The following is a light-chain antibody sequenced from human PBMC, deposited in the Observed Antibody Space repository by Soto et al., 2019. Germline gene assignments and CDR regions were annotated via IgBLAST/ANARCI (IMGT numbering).Light chain of an antibody. J-gene: IGLJ1*01. V-gene: IGLV2-11*01. CDR2: DVS. Sequence: QSALTQPRSVSGSPGQSVTISCTGTSSDVGGYNYVSWYQQHPGKAPKLMMYDVSKRPSGVPDRFSGSKSGNTASLTISGFQAEDEADYYCCSYAGSSNYVFGTGTKLTVL. CDR1: SSDVGGYNY. CDR3: CSYAGSSNYV.